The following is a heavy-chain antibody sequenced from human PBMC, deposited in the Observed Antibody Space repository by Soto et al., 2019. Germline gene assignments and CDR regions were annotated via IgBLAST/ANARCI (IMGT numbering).Heavy chain of an antibody. CDR1: GFTFSSYG. Sequence: EHLVQSGGGVVQPGGSLRLSCAASGFTFSSYGMHWVRQAPGKGLEWVAVILYDGSKKYYADSMKGRFTISRDNSKNTLYLQMDSLRAEDTAVYYCAKDRGALRWSEEHYYFDYWGQEALVTVSS. J-gene: IGHJ4*02. CDR2: ILYDGSKK. D-gene: IGHD4-17*01. V-gene: IGHV3-30*18. CDR3: AKDRGALRWSEEHYYFDY.